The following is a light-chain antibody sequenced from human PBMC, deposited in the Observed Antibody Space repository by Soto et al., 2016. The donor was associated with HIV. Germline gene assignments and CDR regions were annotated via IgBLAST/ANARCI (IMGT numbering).Light chain of an antibody. CDR2: MAS. J-gene: IGKJ1*01. CDR3: QQYSTYPWT. Sequence: DIQMTQSPSTLSASLGDRVTITCRASQSISHSLAWYQQKPGRAPKALIYMASSLETGVSSRFSGSGSGTEFTLTISSLQPDDFATCYCQQYSTYPWTFGQGTKVDIK. CDR1: QSISHS. V-gene: IGKV1-5*03.